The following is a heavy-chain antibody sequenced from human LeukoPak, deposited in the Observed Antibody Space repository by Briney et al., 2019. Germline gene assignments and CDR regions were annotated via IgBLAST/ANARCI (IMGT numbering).Heavy chain of an antibody. CDR1: GFTFSSYW. CDR2: IKQDGSEK. J-gene: IGHJ4*02. CDR3: AREGYSSGWYRVDY. D-gene: IGHD6-19*01. Sequence: GGSLRLSCAASGFTFSSYWMSWVRQAPGKGLEWVANIKQDGSEKYYVDSVKGRFTISRDNAKNSLYLQMNSLRAEDTAVYYCAREGYSSGWYRVDYWGQGTLVTVSS. V-gene: IGHV3-7*01.